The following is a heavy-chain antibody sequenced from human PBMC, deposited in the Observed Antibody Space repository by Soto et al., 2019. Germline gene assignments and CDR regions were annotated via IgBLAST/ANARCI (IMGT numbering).Heavy chain of an antibody. CDR2: IYYSGST. CDR3: ARHRNYYGSGSYPHDFDY. V-gene: IGHV4-59*08. D-gene: IGHD3-10*01. J-gene: IGHJ4*02. CDR1: GGSISSYY. Sequence: SETLSLTCTVSGGSISSYYWSWIRQPPGKGLEWIGYIYYSGSTNYNPSLKSRVTISVDTSKNQFSLKLSSVTAADTAVYYCARHRNYYGSGSYPHDFDYWGQGTLVTVSS.